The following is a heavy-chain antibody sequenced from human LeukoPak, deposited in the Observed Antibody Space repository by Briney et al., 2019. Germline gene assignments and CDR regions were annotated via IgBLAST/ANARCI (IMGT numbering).Heavy chain of an antibody. CDR1: GGSISSSSYR. J-gene: IGHJ3*02. Sequence: SETLSLTCTVSGGSISSSSYRWGWIRRPPGKGLEWIGSIYYSGSTYYNPSLKSPVTISVDTSTNQFSLKMSSVTAADTAVYYCARSPSNIAVAGRDAFDIWGQGTMVTVSS. V-gene: IGHV4-39*01. CDR2: IYYSGST. CDR3: ARSPSNIAVAGRDAFDI. D-gene: IGHD6-19*01.